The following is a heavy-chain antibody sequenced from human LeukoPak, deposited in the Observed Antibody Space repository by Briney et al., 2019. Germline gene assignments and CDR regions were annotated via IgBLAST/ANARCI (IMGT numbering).Heavy chain of an antibody. CDR1: DFSFSSNV. J-gene: IGHJ4*02. Sequence: GRSLRLSCAASDFSFSSNVMHWVRQAPGKGLEWVAQISHDGNDKYYADSVKSRFTISRDNSKNTLFLQLDSLRAEDTAVYFCAKVGIGYYYPFDYWGQGTLVTVSS. CDR2: ISHDGNDK. CDR3: AKVGIGYYYPFDY. D-gene: IGHD3-22*01. V-gene: IGHV3-30*18.